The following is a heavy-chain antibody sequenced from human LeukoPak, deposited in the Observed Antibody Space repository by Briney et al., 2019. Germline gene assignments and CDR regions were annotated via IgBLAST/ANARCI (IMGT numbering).Heavy chain of an antibody. D-gene: IGHD6-19*01. CDR2: INPSGGST. CDR3: ARELAVAGHLDY. Sequence: ASVKVSCKASGYTFTGYYMHWVRQAPGQGLEWMGIINPSGGSTSYAQKFQGRVTMTRDTSTSTVYMELSSLRSEDTAVYYCARELAVAGHLDYWGQGTLVTVSS. V-gene: IGHV1-46*01. CDR1: GYTFTGYY. J-gene: IGHJ4*02.